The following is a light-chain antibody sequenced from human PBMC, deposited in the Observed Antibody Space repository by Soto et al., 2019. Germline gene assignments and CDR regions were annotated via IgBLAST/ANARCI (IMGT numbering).Light chain of an antibody. CDR3: SSHASGSTLI. V-gene: IGLV2-14*03. Sequence: QSVLTQPASVSGSPGQSITISCTGTSSDVGAYDFVSWYQQHPDKAPKLMIYDVSNRPSGLSNRFSGSKSGNTASLTIAGLQADDEADYYCSSHASGSTLIFGGGTKVTVL. CDR1: SSDVGAYDF. J-gene: IGLJ2*01. CDR2: DVS.